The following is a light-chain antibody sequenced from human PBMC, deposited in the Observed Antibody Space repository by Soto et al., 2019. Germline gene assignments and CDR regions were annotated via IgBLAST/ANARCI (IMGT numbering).Light chain of an antibody. CDR3: SSYTSSSTLLYV. CDR2: EVS. J-gene: IGLJ1*01. CDR1: SSDVGAYNY. Sequence: QSALTQPASLSGSPGQSITISCTGTSSDVGAYNYVSWYQHHPGKAPKFMIYEVSNRPSGVSNRFSGSKSGNTASLTISGLQAEDEADYYCSSYTSSSTLLYVFGTGTKVTVL. V-gene: IGLV2-14*01.